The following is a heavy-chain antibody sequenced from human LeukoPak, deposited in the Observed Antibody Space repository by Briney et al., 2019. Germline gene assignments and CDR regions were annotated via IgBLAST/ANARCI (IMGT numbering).Heavy chain of an antibody. CDR1: GFTFSSYA. CDR3: ASSSWYSEYFQH. J-gene: IGHJ1*01. V-gene: IGHV3-23*01. CDR2: ISGSGGTGNA. D-gene: IGHD6-13*01. Sequence: PGGSLRLSCAASGFTFSSYAMSWVRQAPGKGLQWVSAISGSGGTGNAYYADSVKGRFTISRDNSKNTLYLQMNSLRAEDTAVYYCASSSWYSEYFQHWGQGTLVTVSS.